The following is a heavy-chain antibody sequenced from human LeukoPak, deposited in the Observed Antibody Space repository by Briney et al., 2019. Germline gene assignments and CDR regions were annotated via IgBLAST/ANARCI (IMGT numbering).Heavy chain of an antibody. V-gene: IGHV4-38-2*01. CDR3: ARRLDSWSFDY. CDR2: MYHSGST. Sequence: SETLSLICAVSGYSISIGYYWGWIRQPPGKGLEWIGSMYHSGSTYYNPSLKSRVTISVDTSKNQFSLKLSSVTAADTALYYCARRLDSWSFDYWGQGTLVTVSS. J-gene: IGHJ4*02. D-gene: IGHD3-9*01. CDR1: GYSISIGYY.